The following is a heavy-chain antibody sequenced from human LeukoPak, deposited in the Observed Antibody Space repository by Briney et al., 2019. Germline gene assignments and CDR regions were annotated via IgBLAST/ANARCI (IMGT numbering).Heavy chain of an antibody. CDR3: ARMSPRLRRLTMTTTKGFDY. J-gene: IGHJ4*02. D-gene: IGHD4-17*01. V-gene: IGHV4-34*01. CDR1: GGSFSVYY. CDR2: INDSGRT. Sequence: SETLSLTCAAYGGSFSVYYWSWIRQPPGKGLEWIGEINDSGRTNYNPSLKSRVTISVDTSKNQFSLKLSSVTAADTAVYYCARMSPRLRRLTMTTTKGFDYWSQGTLVTVSS.